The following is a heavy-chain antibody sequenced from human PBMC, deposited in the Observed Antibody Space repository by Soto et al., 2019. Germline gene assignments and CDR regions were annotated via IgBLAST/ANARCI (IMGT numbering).Heavy chain of an antibody. CDR2: IIPIFGTA. CDR1: GGTFSSYA. J-gene: IGHJ6*02. Sequence: QVRLVQSGAEVKKPGSSVKVSCKASGGTFSSYAISWVRQAPGQGLEWMGGIIPIFGTANYAQKFQVRVTITTDESTSTAYMELSSLRSEDTAVYYCARCSNKRDWSGYPDYYYYYGMDVWGQGTTVTVSS. D-gene: IGHD3-3*01. CDR3: ARCSNKRDWSGYPDYYYYYGMDV. V-gene: IGHV1-69*01.